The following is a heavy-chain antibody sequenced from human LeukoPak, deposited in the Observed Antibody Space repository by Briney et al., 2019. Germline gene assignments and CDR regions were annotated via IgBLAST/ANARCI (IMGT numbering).Heavy chain of an antibody. Sequence: GGSLRLSCAASGFTFSSYSMNWFRQAPGKGLEGVSSISSSSSYIYYADSVKGRFTISRDNSKNTLYLQMNSLRAKDTAVCYCANTGKWEHERAFDYWGQGTLVTVSS. D-gene: IGHD1-26*01. CDR2: ISSSSSYI. CDR1: GFTFSSYS. CDR3: ANTGKWEHERAFDY. V-gene: IGHV3-21*04. J-gene: IGHJ4*01.